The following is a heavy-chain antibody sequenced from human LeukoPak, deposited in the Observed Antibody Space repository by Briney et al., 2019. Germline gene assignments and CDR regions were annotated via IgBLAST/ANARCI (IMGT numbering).Heavy chain of an antibody. J-gene: IGHJ4*02. Sequence: TGGSLRLSCAASGFIFSNYWMTWVRQAPGKGLEWVANIKQDGSKKSYVDSVKGRFTISRDNAKNSLYLQMNSLRAGDTAIYYCTRVGYIDEGIDYWGQGTLVTVS. CDR1: GFIFSNYW. CDR3: TRVGYIDEGIDY. CDR2: IKQDGSKK. D-gene: IGHD5-24*01. V-gene: IGHV3-7*04.